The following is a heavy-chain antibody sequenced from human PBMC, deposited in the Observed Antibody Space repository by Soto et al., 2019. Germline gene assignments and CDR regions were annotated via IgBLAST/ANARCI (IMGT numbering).Heavy chain of an antibody. V-gene: IGHV1-2*04. CDR2: INPNSGGT. CDR3: AREPYDSSGSYYYNGLDV. CDR1: GYTFTGYY. D-gene: IGHD3-22*01. Sequence: ASVKVSCKASGYTFTGYYMHWVRQAPGQGLEWMGWINPNSGGTNYAQKFQGWVTMTRDTSISTAYMELSRLRSDDTAVYYCAREPYDSSGSYYYNGLDVWGQGTTVTVSS. J-gene: IGHJ6*02.